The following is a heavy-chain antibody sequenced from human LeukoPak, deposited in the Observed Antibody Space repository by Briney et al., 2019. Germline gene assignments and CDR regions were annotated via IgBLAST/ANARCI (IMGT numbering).Heavy chain of an antibody. CDR2: ISTSGTTM. V-gene: IGHV3-48*03. D-gene: IGHD2/OR15-2a*01. CDR3: ARNRGDY. Sequence: GGSLRLSCVASGFTFSNYEMNWVRQAPGKGLEWVSYISTSGTTMYYADSVKGRFTISRDNARNSLSLQMNSLRAEDTAVYYCARNRGDYWGQGTLVTVSS. CDR1: GFTFSNYE. J-gene: IGHJ4*02.